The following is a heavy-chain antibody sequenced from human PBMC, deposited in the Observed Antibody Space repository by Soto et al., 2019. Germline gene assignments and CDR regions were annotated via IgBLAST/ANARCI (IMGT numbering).Heavy chain of an antibody. CDR1: GDSVSSNSAA. J-gene: IGHJ4*02. CDR3: ARASGAIVGATTLDY. D-gene: IGHD1-26*01. CDR2: TYYRSKWYN. V-gene: IGHV6-1*01. Sequence: SQTLSLTCAISGDSVSSNSAAWNWIRQSPSRGLEWLGRTYYRSKWYNDYAVSVKSRITINPDTSKNQFSLQLNSVTPEGTAVYYCARASGAIVGATTLDYWGQGTLVTVSS.